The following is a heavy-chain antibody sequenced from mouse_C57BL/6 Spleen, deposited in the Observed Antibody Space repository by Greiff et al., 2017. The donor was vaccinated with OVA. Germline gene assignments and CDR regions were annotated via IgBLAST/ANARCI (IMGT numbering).Heavy chain of an antibody. D-gene: IGHD1-1*01. Sequence: QVQLKESGPGLVQPSQSLSITCTVSGFSLTSYGVHWVRQSPGKGLEWLGVIWSGGSTDYNAAFISNLSIRKDNSKSQVFFKMKSLQADDTAIYDGAREDYYGHAMDDWGQGTSVTVSS. CDR2: IWSGGST. J-gene: IGHJ4*01. CDR1: GFSLTSYG. CDR3: AREDYYGHAMDD. V-gene: IGHV2-2*01.